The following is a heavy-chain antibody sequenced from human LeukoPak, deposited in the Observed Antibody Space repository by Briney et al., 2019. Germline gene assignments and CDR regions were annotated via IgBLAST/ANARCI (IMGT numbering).Heavy chain of an antibody. CDR3: AREFPDIVVVPVAQLFHY. CDR1: GYTFTGYY. D-gene: IGHD2-2*01. CDR2: INPNNGGT. V-gene: IGHV1-2*02. Sequence: GASVKVSCKASGYTFTGYYMHWVRQAPGQGLEWMGWINPNNGGTNYAQKLQGRVTMTRDTSTSTAYMELRSLRSDDTAVYYCAREFPDIVVVPVAQLFHYWGQGTLVTVSS. J-gene: IGHJ4*02.